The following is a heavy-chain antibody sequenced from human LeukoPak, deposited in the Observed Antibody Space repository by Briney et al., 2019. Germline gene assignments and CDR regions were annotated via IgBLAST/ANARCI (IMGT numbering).Heavy chain of an antibody. J-gene: IGHJ3*02. D-gene: IGHD5-12*01. CDR2: IYPGDSDT. CDR3: ARLGGSRTATGAFDI. Sequence: GESLKISCKGSGYSFTSYWIGWVRQMPGKGLEWMGIIYPGDSDTRYSPSFQGQVTISADKSISTAYLQWSSLKASDTAMYYCARLGGSRTATGAFDIWGQGTMVTVPS. CDR1: GYSFTSYW. V-gene: IGHV5-51*01.